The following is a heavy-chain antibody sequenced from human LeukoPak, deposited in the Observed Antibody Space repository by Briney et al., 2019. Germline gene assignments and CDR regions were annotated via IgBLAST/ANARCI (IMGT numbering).Heavy chain of an antibody. CDR2: INPSGGST. CDR3: ARDRHDYYYGMDV. CDR1: GYTFTSYY. Sequence: GASVKVSCKASGYTFTSYYMHWVRQAPGQGLEWMGIINPSGGSTSYAQKFQGRVTTTRDTSTSTVYMELSSLRSEDTAVYYCARDRHDYYYGMDVWGQGTTVTVSS. J-gene: IGHJ6*02. V-gene: IGHV1-46*01.